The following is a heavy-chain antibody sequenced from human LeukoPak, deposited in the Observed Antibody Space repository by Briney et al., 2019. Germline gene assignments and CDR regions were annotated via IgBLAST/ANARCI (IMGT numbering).Heavy chain of an antibody. D-gene: IGHD2-21*01. Sequence: PSETLSLTCAVSGYSISSNNWWGWIRQPPGKGLEWIGYIYYSGSTNYNPSLKSRVTISVDTSKNQFSLRVSSVTAADTAVYYCARHLNNCGDDCYIFDYWGQGTLVTVSS. CDR3: ARHLNNCGDDCYIFDY. V-gene: IGHV4-28*01. J-gene: IGHJ4*02. CDR2: IYYSGST. CDR1: GYSISSNNW.